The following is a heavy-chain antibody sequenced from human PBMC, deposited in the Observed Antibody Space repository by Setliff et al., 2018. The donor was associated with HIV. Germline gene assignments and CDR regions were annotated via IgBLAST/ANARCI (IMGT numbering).Heavy chain of an antibody. CDR1: GFTFSDYA. V-gene: IGHV3-30*02. J-gene: IGHJ4*02. CDR2: IHFDGTNK. CDR3: AKKVPGVGVAGPFDY. D-gene: IGHD6-19*01. Sequence: GGSLRLSCAASGFTFSDYAMTWVRQTPGKGLEWVALIHFDGTNKYYRDSVKGRFTISRDNSKNTVYLQMNSLRAEDTAVYYCAKKVPGVGVAGPFDYWGQGTLVTVSS.